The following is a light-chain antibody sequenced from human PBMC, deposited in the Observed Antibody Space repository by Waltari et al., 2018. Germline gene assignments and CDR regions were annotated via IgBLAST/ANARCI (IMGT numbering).Light chain of an antibody. CDR3: QQSYTYSYT. V-gene: IGKV1-5*03. Sequence: DIQMTQSPSNLSASGGDRVTITCRASENVSKWLAWYQQKPGKAPKLLVYKASTLRSGVPSRFSGSGSGTEFSLTISSLQPDDFATYYCQQSYTYSYTFGQWTKLEIK. J-gene: IGKJ2*01. CDR2: KAS. CDR1: ENVSKW.